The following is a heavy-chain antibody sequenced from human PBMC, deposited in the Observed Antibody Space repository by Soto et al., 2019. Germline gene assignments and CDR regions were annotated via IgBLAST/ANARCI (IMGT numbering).Heavy chain of an antibody. CDR1: GFTFSSYG. CDR3: ARLYSGSYYVYY. CDR2: IWYDGSNK. Sequence: QVQLVESGGGVVQPGRSLRLSCAASGFTFSSYGMHWVRQAPGKGLEWVAVIWYDGSNKYYADSVKGRFTISRDNSKNTLYLQMNSLRAEDTAVYYCARLYSGSYYVYYWGQGTLVTVSS. V-gene: IGHV3-33*01. J-gene: IGHJ4*02. D-gene: IGHD1-26*01.